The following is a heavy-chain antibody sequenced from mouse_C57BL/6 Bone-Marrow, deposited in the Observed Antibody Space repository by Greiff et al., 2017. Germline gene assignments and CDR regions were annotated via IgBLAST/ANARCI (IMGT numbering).Heavy chain of an antibody. CDR1: GYTFTSYW. D-gene: IGHD1-1*01. V-gene: IGHV1-72*01. CDR3: GRGGYYGSSYEGGYFDV. Sequence: QVQLQQPGAELVQPGASVKLSCKASGYTFTSYWMHWVKQRPGRGLEWIGRIDPNSGGTKYNEKFKSKATLTVDKPSSTAYMQLSSLTSEDAAVYYCGRGGYYGSSYEGGYFDVWGTGATGTVSS. CDR2: IDPNSGGT. J-gene: IGHJ1*03.